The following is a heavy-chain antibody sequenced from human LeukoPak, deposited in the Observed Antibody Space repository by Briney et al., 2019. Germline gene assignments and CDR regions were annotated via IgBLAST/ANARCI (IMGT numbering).Heavy chain of an antibody. Sequence: GASVKVSCKASGYTFTSYYMHWVRQAPGQGLEWMGWISAYNGNTNYAQKLQGRVTMTTDTSTSTAYMELRSLRSDDTAVYYCARDRGFSEWLSEFDYWGQGTLVTVSS. D-gene: IGHD3-3*01. CDR2: ISAYNGNT. CDR1: GYTFTSYY. V-gene: IGHV1-18*04. J-gene: IGHJ4*02. CDR3: ARDRGFSEWLSEFDY.